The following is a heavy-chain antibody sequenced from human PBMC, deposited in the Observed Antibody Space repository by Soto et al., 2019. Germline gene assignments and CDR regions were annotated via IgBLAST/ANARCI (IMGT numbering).Heavy chain of an antibody. CDR3: AKPYYDFWSGYWDV. CDR2: ISGSGGST. J-gene: IGHJ6*04. CDR1: GFTFSSYA. Sequence: GGSLRLSCAASGFTFSSYAMSWVRQAPGKGLEWVSAISGSGGSTYYADSVKGRFTISSDNSRNTLYLQMNSLRAGDTAVYYCAKPYYDFWSGYWDVWGKGTTVTVSS. V-gene: IGHV3-23*01. D-gene: IGHD3-3*01.